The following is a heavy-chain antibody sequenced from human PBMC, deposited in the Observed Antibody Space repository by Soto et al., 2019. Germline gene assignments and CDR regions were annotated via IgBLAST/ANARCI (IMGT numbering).Heavy chain of an antibody. V-gene: IGHV3-33*01. Sequence: GGSLRLSCAASGFTFSTYGMHWVRQTPGKGLEWVAIIWYEGLNIYYADSVKGRFTISRDDSKHTAYLEMNSLRPGDTAVYYCARAGPYCGSDGYPWAFDIWGHGTVVTVSS. CDR1: GFTFSTYG. J-gene: IGHJ3*02. CDR3: ARAGPYCGSDGYPWAFDI. D-gene: IGHD2-21*02. CDR2: IWYEGLNI.